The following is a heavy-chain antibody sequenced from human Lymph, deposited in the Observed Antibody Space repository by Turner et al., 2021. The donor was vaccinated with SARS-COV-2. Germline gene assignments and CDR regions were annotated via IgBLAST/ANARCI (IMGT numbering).Heavy chain of an antibody. Sequence: QVQLVESGGGVVKPGRARRRSGAASGFTFSSDGMHVVRQAPGKGLEWVAVIWYDGSNKYYADSVKGRFTISRDNSKNTLYLQMNSLRAEDTAVYYCARDLRFGELPAADHWGQGTLVTVSS. CDR2: IWYDGSNK. V-gene: IGHV3-33*01. D-gene: IGHD3-10*01. CDR1: GFTFSSDG. J-gene: IGHJ4*02. CDR3: ARDLRFGELPAADH.